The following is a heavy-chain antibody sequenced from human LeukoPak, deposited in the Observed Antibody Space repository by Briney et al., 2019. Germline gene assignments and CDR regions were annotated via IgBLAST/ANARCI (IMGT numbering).Heavy chain of an antibody. D-gene: IGHD5-12*01. CDR1: GFTFSSYS. CDR3: ARQAQGVATAFDI. Sequence: GGSLRLSCAASGFTFSSYSMNWVRQAPGKGLEWVSSISSSSSYIYYADSVKGRFTISRDNAKNSLYLQMNSLRAEDTAVYYCARQAQGVATAFDIWGQGTMVTVSS. CDR2: ISSSSSYI. J-gene: IGHJ3*02. V-gene: IGHV3-21*01.